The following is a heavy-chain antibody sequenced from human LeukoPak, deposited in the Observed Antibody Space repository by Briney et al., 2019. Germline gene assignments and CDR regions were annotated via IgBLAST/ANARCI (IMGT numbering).Heavy chain of an antibody. D-gene: IGHD1-26*01. CDR1: GYTFTNHG. V-gene: IGHV1-8*01. CDR2: MNPNSGNT. CDR3: ASGSGSYFLEAFDI. Sequence: ASVKVSCKASGYTFTNHGISWVRQAPGQGLEWMGWMNPNSGNTGYAQKFQGRVTITRNTSISTAYMELSSLRSEDTAVYYCASGSGSYFLEAFDIWGQGTMVTVSS. J-gene: IGHJ3*02.